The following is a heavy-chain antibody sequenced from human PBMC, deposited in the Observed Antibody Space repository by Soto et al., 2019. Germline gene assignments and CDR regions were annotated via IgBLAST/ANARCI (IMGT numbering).Heavy chain of an antibody. CDR3: AGETYYYDSSGYYDRVGSFDY. CDR1: GGSISSGGYY. CDR2: IYYSGST. V-gene: IGHV4-31*03. Sequence: SETLSLTCTVSGGSISSGGYYWSWIRQHPGKGLEWIGYIYYSGSTYYNPSLKSRVTISVDTSKNQFSLKLSSVTAADTAVYYCAGETYYYDSSGYYDRVGSFDYWGQGTLVTVSS. J-gene: IGHJ4*02. D-gene: IGHD3-22*01.